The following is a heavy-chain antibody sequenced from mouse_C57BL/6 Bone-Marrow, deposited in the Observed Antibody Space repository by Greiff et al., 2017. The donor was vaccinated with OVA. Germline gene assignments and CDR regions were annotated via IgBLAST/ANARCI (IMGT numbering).Heavy chain of an antibody. D-gene: IGHD2-4*01. Sequence: QVQLQQPGAELVKPGASVKMSCKASGYTFTSYWITWVKQRPGQGLEWIGDIYPGSGSTNYNEKFKSKATLTVDTSSSTAYMQLSSLTSEDSAVYYCARTTMITTRGVRYAMDYWGQGTSVTVSS. V-gene: IGHV1-55*01. CDR3: ARTTMITTRGVRYAMDY. CDR1: GYTFTSYW. J-gene: IGHJ4*01. CDR2: IYPGSGST.